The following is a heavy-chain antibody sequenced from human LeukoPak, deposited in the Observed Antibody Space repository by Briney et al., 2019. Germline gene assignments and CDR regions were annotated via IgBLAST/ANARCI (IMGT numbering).Heavy chain of an antibody. Sequence: GGSLRLSCAASGFTFSSYSMNWVRQAPGKGLEWVSSISSSSSYIYYADSVKGRFTISRDNAKNSLYLQMNSLRAEDTAVYYCARGRNPLRITMVRGDRFDYWGQGTLVTVSS. CDR1: GFTFSSYS. V-gene: IGHV3-21*01. D-gene: IGHD3-10*01. CDR3: ARGRNPLRITMVRGDRFDY. J-gene: IGHJ4*02. CDR2: ISSSSSYI.